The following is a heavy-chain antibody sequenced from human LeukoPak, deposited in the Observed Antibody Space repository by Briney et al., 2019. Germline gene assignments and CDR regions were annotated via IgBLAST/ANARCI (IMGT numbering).Heavy chain of an antibody. J-gene: IGHJ6*02. V-gene: IGHV3-7*01. Sequence: GGSLRLSCAASGFTFSSYAMSWVRQAPGKGLEWVANIKQDGSEKYYVDSVKGRFTISRDNAKNSPYLQVNSLRAEDTTVYYCARDIRTYSNYYYYYGMDVWGQGTTVTVSS. CDR3: ARDIRTYSNYYYYYGMDV. CDR1: GFTFSSYA. CDR2: IKQDGSEK. D-gene: IGHD2-15*01.